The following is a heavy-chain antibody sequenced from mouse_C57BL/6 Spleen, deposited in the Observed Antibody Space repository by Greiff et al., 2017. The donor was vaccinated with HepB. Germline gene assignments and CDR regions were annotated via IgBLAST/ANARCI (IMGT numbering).Heavy chain of an antibody. J-gene: IGHJ2*01. Sequence: EVKLQQSGPGMVKPSQSLSLTCTVTGYSITSGYDWHWIRHFPGNKLEWVGYIRYSGSTNYNPSLKSRISITHDTSKNPYFLKLNSVTTEDTATYYCAATTVVDSFYYWGQGTTLTVSS. CDR2: IRYSGST. D-gene: IGHD1-1*01. CDR1: GYSITSGYD. CDR3: AATTVVDSFYY. V-gene: IGHV3-1*01.